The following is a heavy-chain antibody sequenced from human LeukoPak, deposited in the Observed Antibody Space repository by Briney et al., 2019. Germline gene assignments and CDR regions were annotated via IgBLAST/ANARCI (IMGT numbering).Heavy chain of an antibody. CDR3: ASSRYSSSSQFVNYYYYMDV. J-gene: IGHJ6*03. D-gene: IGHD6-6*01. CDR2: INPSGGST. Sequence: ASVKASCKASGYTFTSYYMHWVRQAPGQGLEWMGIINPSGGSTSYAQKFQGRVTMTRDMSTSTVYMELSSLRSEDTAVYYCASSRYSSSSQFVNYYYYMDVWGKGTTVTVSS. CDR1: GYTFTSYY. V-gene: IGHV1-46*01.